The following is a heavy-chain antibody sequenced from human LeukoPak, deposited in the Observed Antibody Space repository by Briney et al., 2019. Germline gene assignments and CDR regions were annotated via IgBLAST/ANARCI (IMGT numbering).Heavy chain of an antibody. V-gene: IGHV4-34*01. Sequence: SETLSLTCAVYGGSFSGYYWSWIRQPPGKGLEWIGEINHSGSTNYNPSLKSRVTISVDTSKNQFSLKLSSVTAADTAVYYCARFYYYDSSGYCWVAFDYWGQGTLVTVSS. CDR1: GGSFSGYY. CDR3: ARFYYYDSSGYCWVAFDY. CDR2: INHSGST. D-gene: IGHD3-22*01. J-gene: IGHJ4*02.